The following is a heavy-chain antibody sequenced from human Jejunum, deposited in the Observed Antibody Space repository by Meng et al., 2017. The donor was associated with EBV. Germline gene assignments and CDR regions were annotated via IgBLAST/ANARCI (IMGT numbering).Heavy chain of an antibody. CDR3: ARLGGYASGTYYPIDP. D-gene: IGHD3-10*01. CDR1: GGSFSDYY. Sequence: QVQLRQWGAGLLKPPETLSLTCAVYGGSFSDYYWTWIRQPPGKGLEWIGEINHGGGAIYNPSLKSRVTISVDTSKNQFSLKLSSVTAADTAVYYCARLGGYASGTYYPIDPWGQGTLVTVSS. J-gene: IGHJ5*02. V-gene: IGHV4-34*01. CDR2: INHGGGA.